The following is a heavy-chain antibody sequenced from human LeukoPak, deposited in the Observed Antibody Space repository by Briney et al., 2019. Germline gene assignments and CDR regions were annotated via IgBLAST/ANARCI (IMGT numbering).Heavy chain of an antibody. CDR2: MNPNSGNT. Sequence: ASVKVSCKASGYTFTSYDINWVRQATGQGLEWMGWMNPNSGNTGYAQKFQGRVTITRNTSISTAYMELSSLRSEDTAVYYCARAGYDYVWGSYYYFDYWGQGTLVAVSS. J-gene: IGHJ4*02. D-gene: IGHD3-16*01. CDR1: GYTFTSYD. V-gene: IGHV1-8*01. CDR3: ARAGYDYVWGSYYYFDY.